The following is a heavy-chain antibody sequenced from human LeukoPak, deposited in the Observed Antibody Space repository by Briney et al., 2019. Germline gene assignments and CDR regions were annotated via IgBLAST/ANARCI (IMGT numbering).Heavy chain of an antibody. CDR1: GGSISSGGYY. D-gene: IGHD3-22*01. V-gene: IGHV4-31*03. CDR3: ARDRDYYDSSGYYSGRSFDY. CDR2: IYYSGST. Sequence: SETLSLTCTVSGGSISSGGYYWSWIRQHPGKGLEWIGYIYYSGSTYYNPSLKSRVTISVDTSKNQFSLKLSSVTAADTAVYYCARDRDYYDSSGYYSGRSFDYWGQGTLVTVSS. J-gene: IGHJ4*02.